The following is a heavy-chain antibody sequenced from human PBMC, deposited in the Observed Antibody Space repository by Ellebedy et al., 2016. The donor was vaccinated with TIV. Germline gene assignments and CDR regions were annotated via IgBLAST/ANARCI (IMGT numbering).Heavy chain of an antibody. D-gene: IGHD1-26*01. CDR2: IYPSDSYS. V-gene: IGHV5-10-1*01. Sequence: GGSLRLSXKGSGYSFTSYWINWVRQMPGKGLEWMAKIYPSDSYSKYSPSFQGHVTISADKSISTAYLHWSSLKASDTAMYYCAREFRVGTTTGFGYWGQGTLVTVSS. CDR1: GYSFTSYW. CDR3: AREFRVGTTTGFGY. J-gene: IGHJ4*02.